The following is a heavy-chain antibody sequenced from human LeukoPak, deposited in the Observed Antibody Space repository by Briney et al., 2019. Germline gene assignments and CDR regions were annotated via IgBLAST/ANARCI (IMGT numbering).Heavy chain of an antibody. D-gene: IGHD6-13*01. CDR1: GYTFTSYD. CDR2: MNPNSGNT. Sequence: ASVKVSCKASGYTFTSYDINWVRQATGQGLEWMGWMNPNSGNTGYAQKFQGRVTMTRNTSISTAYMELSSLRSEDTAVYYCATTLLTAAAFDYWGQGTLVTVSS. J-gene: IGHJ4*02. V-gene: IGHV1-8*01. CDR3: ATTLLTAAAFDY.